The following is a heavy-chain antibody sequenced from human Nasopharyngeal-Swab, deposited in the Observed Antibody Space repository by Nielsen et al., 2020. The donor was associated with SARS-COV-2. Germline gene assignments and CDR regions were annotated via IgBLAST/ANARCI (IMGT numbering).Heavy chain of an antibody. CDR2: IRSKANSYAT. CDR1: GFTFSGSA. Sequence: GSLSLSCAASGFTFSGSAMHWVRQASGKGLEWVGRIRSKANSYATAYAASVKGRFTISRDDSKNTAYLQMNSLKTEDTAVYYCTSERVVAATAGTWGQGTLVTVSS. J-gene: IGHJ5*02. V-gene: IGHV3-73*01. D-gene: IGHD2-15*01. CDR3: TSERVVAATAGT.